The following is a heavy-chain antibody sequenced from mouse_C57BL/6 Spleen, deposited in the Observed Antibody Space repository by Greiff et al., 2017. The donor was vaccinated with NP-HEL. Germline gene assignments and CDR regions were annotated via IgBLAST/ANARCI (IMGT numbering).Heavy chain of an antibody. CDR2: IYPGDGDT. CDR1: GYAFSSYW. D-gene: IGHD1-1*01. Sequence: QVQLKQSGAELVKPGASVKISCKASGYAFSSYWMNWVKQRPGKGLEWIGQIYPGDGDTNYNGKFKGKATLTADKSSSTAYMQLSSLTSEDSAVYFCARLTTVGEYYFDYWGQGTTLTVSS. J-gene: IGHJ2*01. V-gene: IGHV1-80*01. CDR3: ARLTTVGEYYFDY.